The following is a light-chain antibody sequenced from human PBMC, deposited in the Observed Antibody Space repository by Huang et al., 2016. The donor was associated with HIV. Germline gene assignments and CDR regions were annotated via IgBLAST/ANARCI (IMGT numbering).Light chain of an antibody. CDR3: LQLNSYPGA. V-gene: IGKV1-9*01. Sequence: IQLTQSPSSLSASVGDWVTITCRASQDIGSYLAWYQQKPGKAPNLLIYAASTLESGVPSRFSGSGSGTDFTLTINNLQPEEFATYYCLQLNSYPGAFGPGTNVDV. CDR2: AAS. J-gene: IGKJ3*01. CDR1: QDIGSY.